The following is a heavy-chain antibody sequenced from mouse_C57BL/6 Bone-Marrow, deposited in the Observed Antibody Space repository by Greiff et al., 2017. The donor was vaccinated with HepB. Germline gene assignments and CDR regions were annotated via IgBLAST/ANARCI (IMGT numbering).Heavy chain of an antibody. J-gene: IGHJ2*01. CDR3: ARRAVVGNYFDY. V-gene: IGHV3-6*01. D-gene: IGHD1-1*01. Sequence: EVKLMESGPGLVKPSQSLSLTCSVPGYSITSGYYWNWIRQFPGNKLEWMGYISYEGSNNYNPSLKNRLSITRDTSKNQFFLKLNSVTTEDTATYYCARRAVVGNYFDYWGQGTTLTVSS. CDR1: GYSITSGYY. CDR2: ISYEGSN.